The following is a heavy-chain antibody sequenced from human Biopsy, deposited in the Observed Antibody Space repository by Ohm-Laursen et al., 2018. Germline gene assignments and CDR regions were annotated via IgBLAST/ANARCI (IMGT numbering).Heavy chain of an antibody. D-gene: IGHD2-15*01. CDR1: GGSISSDY. V-gene: IGHV4-59*01. CDR3: GRTLPSGCTDY. J-gene: IGHJ4*02. CDR2: IYYSGST. Sequence: SETLSLTCTVSGGSISSDYWSWIRQTPGKGLEWIGYIYYSGSTNYNPSLKSRVTISVDTSKNQFSLRLNSVTAADTAVYYCGRTLPSGCTDYWGQGTLVTVSS.